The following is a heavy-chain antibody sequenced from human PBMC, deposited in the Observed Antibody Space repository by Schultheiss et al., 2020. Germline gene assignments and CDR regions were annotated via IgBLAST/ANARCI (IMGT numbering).Heavy chain of an antibody. Sequence: SGPTLVKPTETLTLTCTVSGFSLSNARMGVSWIRQPPGKALEWLALIYWDDDKRYSPSLQTRLTVTKDTSKNQVVLTMTNMDPVDTATYYCARTQRVAGIIDYWGQGTLVTVSS. CDR1: GFSLSNARMG. CDR3: ARTQRVAGIIDY. D-gene: IGHD6-19*01. V-gene: IGHV2-5*02. J-gene: IGHJ4*02. CDR2: IYWDDDK.